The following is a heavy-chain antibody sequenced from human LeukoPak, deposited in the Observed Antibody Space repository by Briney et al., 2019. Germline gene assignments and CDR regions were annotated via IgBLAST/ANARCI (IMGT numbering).Heavy chain of an antibody. D-gene: IGHD3-10*01. CDR3: ARLPSGTLNPPYDY. CDR1: GGSMYSHY. Sequence: SETLSLTCTVSGGSMYSHYWSWIRQPPGKGLESIGYIYYNGGTIYNPSLKSRVTISIDMSKNQFSLMLTSVTAADTAVYYCARLPSGTLNPPYDYWGQGSLVTVSS. J-gene: IGHJ4*02. V-gene: IGHV4-59*08. CDR2: IYYNGGT.